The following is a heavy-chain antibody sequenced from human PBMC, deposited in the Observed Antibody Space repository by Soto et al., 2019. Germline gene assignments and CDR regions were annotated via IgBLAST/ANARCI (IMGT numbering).Heavy chain of an antibody. V-gene: IGHV3-23*01. J-gene: IGHJ3*01. Sequence: EVQLLDSGGGLVQPGGSLRLSCAASGFTFSSYAMSWVRQAPGKGLEWVSSISGSGGGTYYADSVKGRFTISRDNSKNTLSLQINSLRGEDTAVYYCAKSRGSGSYFNPSDAFDFWGQGTMVTVSS. CDR3: AKSRGSGSYFNPSDAFDF. CDR2: ISGSGGGT. D-gene: IGHD3-10*01. CDR1: GFTFSSYA.